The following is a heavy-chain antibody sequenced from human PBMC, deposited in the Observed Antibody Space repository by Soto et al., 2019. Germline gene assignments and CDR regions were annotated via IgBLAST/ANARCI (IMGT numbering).Heavy chain of an antibody. J-gene: IGHJ5*02. D-gene: IGHD2-2*01. Sequence: QVTLKESGPVLVKPTETLTLTCTVSGFSLSNARMGVSWIRQPPGKGLEWLAHIFSNDEKSYSTSLQSSLTNAKDHPQSQVLLTMTNMDPGDTATYYRARLSLLGYPLLGWVAPWGQGTLVTVSS. CDR3: ARLSLLGYPLLGWVAP. CDR1: GFSLSNARMG. CDR2: IFSNDEK. V-gene: IGHV2-26*01.